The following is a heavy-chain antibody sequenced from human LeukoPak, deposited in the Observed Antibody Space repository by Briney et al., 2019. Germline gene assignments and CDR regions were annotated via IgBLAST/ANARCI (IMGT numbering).Heavy chain of an antibody. D-gene: IGHD3-9*01. J-gene: IGHJ3*02. V-gene: IGHV1-18*01. Sequence: GASVKVSCKASGYTFTSYGISWVRQAPGQGLEWMGWISAYNGNTIYAQKFQGRVTMTEDTSTDTAYMELSSLRSEDTAVYYCATEPPIVLRYFDWLPPNDAFDIWGQGTVVTVSS. CDR1: GYTFTSYG. CDR2: ISAYNGNT. CDR3: ATEPPIVLRYFDWLPPNDAFDI.